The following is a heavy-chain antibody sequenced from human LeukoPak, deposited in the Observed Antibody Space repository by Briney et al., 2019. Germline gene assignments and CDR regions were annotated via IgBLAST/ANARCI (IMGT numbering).Heavy chain of an antibody. J-gene: IGHJ4*02. CDR1: GFSLSTSGVG. CDR2: IYWDDDK. D-gene: IGHD3-10*01. Sequence: SGPTLVKPTQTLTLTCTFSGFSLSTSGVGVGWIRQPPGKALEWLALIYWDDDKRYSPSLKSRLTITKDTSKNQVVLTMTNMDPVDTATYYCAHSIQLLWFGESSTRFDYWGQGTLVTVSS. CDR3: AHSIQLLWFGESSTRFDY. V-gene: IGHV2-5*02.